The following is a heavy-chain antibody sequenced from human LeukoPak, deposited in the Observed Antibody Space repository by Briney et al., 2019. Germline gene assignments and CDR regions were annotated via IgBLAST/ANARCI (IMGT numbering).Heavy chain of an antibody. J-gene: IGHJ6*03. V-gene: IGHV4-4*07. Sequence: SETLSLTCTVSGGSISNFYWSWIRQPAGKGLEWIGRIYTSGSTNYNPSLKSRVTISVDTSKNQFSLKLSSVTAADTAVYYCARSPDHYYYYYMDVWGKGTTVTVSS. CDR2: IYTSGST. CDR3: ARSPDHYYYYYMDV. CDR1: GGSISNFY.